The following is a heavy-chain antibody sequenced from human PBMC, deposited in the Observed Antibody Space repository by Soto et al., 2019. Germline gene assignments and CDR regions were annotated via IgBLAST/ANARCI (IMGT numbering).Heavy chain of an antibody. J-gene: IGHJ6*02. V-gene: IGHV1-69*13. D-gene: IGHD3-10*01. CDR2: IIPIFGTA. CDR1: GGTFSSYA. CDR3: ARAYYYGSGSFYYYYGMDV. Sequence: GASVKVSCKASGGTFSSYAISWVRQAPGQGLEWMGGIIPIFGTANYAQKFQGRVTITADESTSTAYMELSSLRSEDTAVYYCARAYYYGSGSFYYYYGMDVWGQGTTVTASS.